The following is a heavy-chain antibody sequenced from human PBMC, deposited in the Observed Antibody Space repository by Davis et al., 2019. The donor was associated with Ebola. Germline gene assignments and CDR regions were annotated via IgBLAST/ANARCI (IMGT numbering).Heavy chain of an antibody. Sequence: PSETLSLTCAVSGYSISSGYYWGWIRQPPGKGLEWIGSIYHSGNTHYNPSLKSRVTISVDTSKNQFSLKLSSVTAADTAVYYCARGSGPFDPWGQGTLVTVSS. CDR2: IYHSGNT. CDR1: GYSISSGYY. J-gene: IGHJ5*02. CDR3: ARGSGPFDP. V-gene: IGHV4-38-2*01.